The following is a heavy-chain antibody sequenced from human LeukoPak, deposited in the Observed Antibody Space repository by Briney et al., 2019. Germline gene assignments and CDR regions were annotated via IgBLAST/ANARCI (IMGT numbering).Heavy chain of an antibody. J-gene: IGHJ4*02. CDR3: ARGQLGYFLYYFDY. CDR2: IYYSGCT. D-gene: IGHD3-22*01. V-gene: IGHV4-61*01. Sequence: PSETLSLTCTVSGGSVSSGSYYWSWIRQPPGKGLEWIGYIYYSGCTNYNPSLKSRVTISVDTSNNQFSLKLSSVTAADTAVYYCARGQLGYFLYYFDYWGQGTLVTVSS. CDR1: GGSVSSGSYY.